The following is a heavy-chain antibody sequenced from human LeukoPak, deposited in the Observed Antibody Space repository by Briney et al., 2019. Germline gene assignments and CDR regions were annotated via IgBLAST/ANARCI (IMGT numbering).Heavy chain of an antibody. CDR2: INPKSGGT. Sequence: ASVKVSCKASGYTFTGYYVHWVRQAPGQGLEWMGWINPKSGGTNYAQKFQGWVTMTRDTSISTAYMELSRLRSDDTAVYYCARDGPGIPWVENYYYYMDVWGKGTTVTVSS. CDR1: GYTFTGYY. J-gene: IGHJ6*03. V-gene: IGHV1-2*04. CDR3: ARDGPGIPWVENYYYYMDV. D-gene: IGHD1-1*01.